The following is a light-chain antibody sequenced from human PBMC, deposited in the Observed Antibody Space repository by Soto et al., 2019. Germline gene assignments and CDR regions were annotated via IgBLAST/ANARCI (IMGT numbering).Light chain of an antibody. J-gene: IGLJ3*02. V-gene: IGLV1-51*01. CDR1: GSNIGNNY. CDR2: DIN. Sequence: QSVLTQPPSVSAAPGQKVTISCSGSGSNIGNNYVSWYQQFPGRAPKLLISDINNRPSGIPDRFSGSKSGTSASLGITGLQTGDEADYYCGTWDSSLSAVVFGGGTKLTVL. CDR3: GTWDSSLSAVV.